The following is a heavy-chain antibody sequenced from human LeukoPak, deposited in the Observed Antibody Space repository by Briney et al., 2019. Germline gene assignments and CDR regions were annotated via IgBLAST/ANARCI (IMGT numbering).Heavy chain of an antibody. J-gene: IGHJ4*02. CDR3: ARVRRSSSWHFDY. V-gene: IGHV4-34*01. D-gene: IGHD6-13*01. CDR1: GGSFSGYY. CDR2: INHSGST. Sequence: SETLSLTCAVYGGSFSGYYWSWIRQPPGKGLEWIGEINHSGSTNYNPSLKSRVTISVDTSKNQFSLRLSSVTAADTAVYYRARVRRSSSWHFDYWGQGTLVTVSS.